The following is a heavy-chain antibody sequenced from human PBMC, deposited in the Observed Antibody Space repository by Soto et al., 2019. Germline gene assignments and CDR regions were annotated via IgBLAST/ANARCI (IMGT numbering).Heavy chain of an antibody. CDR2: IYYSGGT. J-gene: IGHJ6*03. CDR1: GGSFSSYY. V-gene: IGHV4-59*08. CDR3: AGRDCSGTNCYYLDYYYMDV. D-gene: IGHD2-2*01. Sequence: QVQLQESGPGLVRPSETLSLTCTVSGGSFSSYYWTWIRQSPGKGLEWIGYIYYSGGTDYNPSLRGRLPISIDTSKNQFSLRLNSMTAADTAVYYCAGRDCSGTNCYYLDYYYMDVWGKGTTVTVSS.